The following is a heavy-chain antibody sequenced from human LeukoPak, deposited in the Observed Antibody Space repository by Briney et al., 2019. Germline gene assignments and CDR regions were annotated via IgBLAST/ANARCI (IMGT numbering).Heavy chain of an antibody. CDR3: TARPPIAQTRDC. CDR2: TKSKADGGTT. D-gene: IGHD2/OR15-2a*01. Sequence: GGSLRLSCAASGFTFSKAWMSWVRQAPGKGLEWVGRTKSKADGGTTDHAAPVKGRFTISRDDSKNTMYLQMNSLKTEDTAVYYCTARPPIAQTRDCWGQGTLVTVSS. CDR1: GFTFSKAW. J-gene: IGHJ4*02. V-gene: IGHV3-15*01.